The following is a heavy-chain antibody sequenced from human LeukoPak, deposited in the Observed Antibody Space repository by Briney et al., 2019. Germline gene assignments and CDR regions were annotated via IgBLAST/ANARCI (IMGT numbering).Heavy chain of an antibody. CDR2: ISAYNGNT. J-gene: IGHJ2*01. CDR3: ARGGKWPVQDWYFDL. Sequence: ASVKASCKASGYTFTSYGISWVRQAPGQGLEWMGWISAYNGNTNYAQKLQGRVTMTTDTSTSTAYMELRSLRSDDTAVYYCARGGKWPVQDWYFDLWGRGTLVTVSS. D-gene: IGHD6-19*01. V-gene: IGHV1-18*01. CDR1: GYTFTSYG.